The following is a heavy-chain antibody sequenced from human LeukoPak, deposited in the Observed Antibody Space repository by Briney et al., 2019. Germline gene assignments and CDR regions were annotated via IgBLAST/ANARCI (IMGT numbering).Heavy chain of an antibody. J-gene: IGHJ4*02. CDR3: ARRRDGYEDY. V-gene: IGHV4-59*08. CDR2: IYHSGGT. D-gene: IGHD5-24*01. CDR1: GGSISGYY. Sequence: SETLSLTCTVSGGSISGYYWSWIRQPPGKGLEWIAYIYHSGGTNFNPSPKSRVTISVDTSKNQISLKLSSVTAADTAVYYCARRRDGYEDYWGQGTLVTVSS.